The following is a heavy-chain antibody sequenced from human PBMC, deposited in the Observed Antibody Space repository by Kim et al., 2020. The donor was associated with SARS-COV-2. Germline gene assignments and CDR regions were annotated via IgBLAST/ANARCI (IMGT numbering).Heavy chain of an antibody. J-gene: IGHJ4*02. CDR3: ARGGVITTYDY. CDR2: T. D-gene: IGHD3-22*01. V-gene: IGHV3-66*01. Sequence: TYYADSVKGRFTISRDNSKNTLYLQMNSLRAEDTAVYYCARGGVITTYDYWGQGTLVTVSS.